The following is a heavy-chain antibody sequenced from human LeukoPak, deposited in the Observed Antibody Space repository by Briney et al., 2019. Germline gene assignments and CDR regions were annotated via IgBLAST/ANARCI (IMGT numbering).Heavy chain of an antibody. J-gene: IGHJ4*02. V-gene: IGHV1-2*02. CDR2: INPNNGGT. CDR3: ARTYSSSWSYCDS. CDR1: GYSFTNYY. D-gene: IGHD6-13*01. Sequence: ASVKVSCKASGYSFTNYYVRWVRQAPGQGLEWMGWINPNNGGTNYAQKFQGRVTMTRDTSISTAYMELSSLRSDDTAVYYCARTYSSSWSYCDSWGQGTLVTVSS.